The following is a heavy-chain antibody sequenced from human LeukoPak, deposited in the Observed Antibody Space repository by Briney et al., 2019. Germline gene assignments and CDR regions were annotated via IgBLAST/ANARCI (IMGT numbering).Heavy chain of an antibody. CDR3: ARGRYYDILTGYYIGWSDAFDI. J-gene: IGHJ3*02. CDR1: GFTFSSYS. D-gene: IGHD3-9*01. V-gene: IGHV3-21*01. CDR2: ISRSSSYI. Sequence: PGGSLRLSCAASGFTFSSYSMNWVRQAPGKGLEWVSSISRSSSYIYYADSVKGRFNISRDNAKNSLYLQMNRLRAEDTAVYYCARGRYYDILTGYYIGWSDAFDIWGQGTMVTVSS.